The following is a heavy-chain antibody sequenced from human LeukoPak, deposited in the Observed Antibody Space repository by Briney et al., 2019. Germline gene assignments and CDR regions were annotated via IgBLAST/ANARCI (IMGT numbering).Heavy chain of an antibody. Sequence: GGSLRLSCAASGFTFSSYAMSWVRQAPGKGLEWVSGISGSGYSTYYADSVKGRFTISRDNSKNTLYLQMNSLRAEDTAVYYCAKSGDAGDDVSYYYYYYMDVWGKGTPVTVSS. D-gene: IGHD3-16*01. CDR1: GFTFSSYA. V-gene: IGHV3-23*01. J-gene: IGHJ6*03. CDR3: AKSGDAGDDVSYYYYYYMDV. CDR2: ISGSGYST.